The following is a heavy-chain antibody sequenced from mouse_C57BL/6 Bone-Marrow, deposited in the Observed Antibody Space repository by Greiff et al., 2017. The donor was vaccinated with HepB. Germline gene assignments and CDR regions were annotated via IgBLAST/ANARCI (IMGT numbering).Heavy chain of an antibody. CDR3: ARRGYYGSRPTWYFDV. V-gene: IGHV1-81*01. Sequence: VQLQQSGAELARPGASVKLSCKASGYTFTSYGISWVKQRTGQGLEWIGEIYPRSGNTYYNEKFKGKATLTADKSSSTAYMELRSLTSEDSAVYFCARRGYYGSRPTWYFDVWGTGTTVTVSS. J-gene: IGHJ1*03. CDR1: GYTFTSYG. CDR2: IYPRSGNT. D-gene: IGHD1-1*01.